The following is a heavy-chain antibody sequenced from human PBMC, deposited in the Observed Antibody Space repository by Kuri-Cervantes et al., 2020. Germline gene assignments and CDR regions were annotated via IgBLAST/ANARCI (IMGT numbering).Heavy chain of an antibody. Sequence: ESLKISCAVYGGSFSAYYWSWIRQPPGKGLEWIGEINHSGSTNYNPSLKSRVTISVDTSKNQFSLKLSSVTAADTAVYYCARTGYCSSTSCYVRAYYYYYMDVWGKGTTVTVSS. CDR1: GGSFSAYY. V-gene: IGHV4-34*01. D-gene: IGHD2-2*01. CDR3: ARTGYCSSTSCYVRAYYYYYMDV. CDR2: INHSGST. J-gene: IGHJ6*03.